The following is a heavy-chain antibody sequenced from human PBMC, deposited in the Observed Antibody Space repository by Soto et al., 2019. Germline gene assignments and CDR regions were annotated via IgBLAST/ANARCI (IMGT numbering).Heavy chain of an antibody. CDR3: ATASVSYRPLNY. CDR2: ISGYNGNA. Sequence: QVQLVQSGAEVKKPGASVKVSCKASGYTFTSQRIAWVRQAPGQGLEWMGWISGYNGNANCAQKFQDRVNLTTDTSTTTAYMELRRLTSDDTAVYFCATASVSYRPLNYWGQGTLVTVSS. J-gene: IGHJ4*02. CDR1: GYTFTSQR. D-gene: IGHD1-26*01. V-gene: IGHV1-18*01.